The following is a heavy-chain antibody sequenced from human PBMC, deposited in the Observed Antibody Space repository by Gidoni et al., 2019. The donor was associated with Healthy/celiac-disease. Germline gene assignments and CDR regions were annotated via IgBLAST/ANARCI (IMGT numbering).Heavy chain of an antibody. J-gene: IGHJ4*02. D-gene: IGHD3-22*01. CDR3: ARENYYDSSGYFVY. Sequence: QVQLVESGGGVVQPGRSLRLSCAASGFTFSSYAMHWVRQAPGKGLEWVAVISYDGSNKYYADSVKGRFTISRDNSKNTLYLQMNSLRAEDTAVYYCARENYYDSSGYFVYWGQGTLVTVSS. V-gene: IGHV3-30-3*01. CDR2: ISYDGSNK. CDR1: GFTFSSYA.